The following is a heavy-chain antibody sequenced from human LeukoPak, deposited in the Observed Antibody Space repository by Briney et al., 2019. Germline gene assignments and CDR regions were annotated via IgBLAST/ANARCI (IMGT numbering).Heavy chain of an antibody. CDR2: INTDGSST. D-gene: IGHD6-6*01. Sequence: GRSLRLSCAASGFTFSSYWMHWVRQAPGKGLVWVSRINTDGSSTSYADSVKGRFTISRDNAKNTLYLQMNSLRAEDTAVYYCARVMSRVAAPNLWGQGTLVTVSS. CDR3: ARVMSRVAAPNL. V-gene: IGHV3-74*01. J-gene: IGHJ5*02. CDR1: GFTFSSYW.